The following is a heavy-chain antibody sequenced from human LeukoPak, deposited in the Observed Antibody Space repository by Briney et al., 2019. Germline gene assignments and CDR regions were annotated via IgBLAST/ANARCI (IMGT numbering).Heavy chain of an antibody. V-gene: IGHV1-8*01. CDR1: GGTLSNA. CDR3: ARGRYCSGGSCYQPHKFDY. D-gene: IGHD2-15*01. J-gene: IGHJ4*02. Sequence: ASVKVSCKVSGGTLSNAINWVRQATGQGLEWMGWMNPNSGNTGYAQKFQGRVTMTRNTSISTAYMELSSLRSEDTAVYYCARGRYCSGGSCYQPHKFDYWGQGTLVTVSS. CDR2: MNPNSGNT.